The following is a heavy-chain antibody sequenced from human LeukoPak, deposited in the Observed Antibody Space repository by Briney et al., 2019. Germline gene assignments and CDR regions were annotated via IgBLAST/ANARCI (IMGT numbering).Heavy chain of an antibody. CDR3: ARGRLLWFGALTYYYMDV. J-gene: IGHJ6*03. CDR2: ISGSGGST. D-gene: IGHD3-10*01. Sequence: GGSLRLSCAASGFTFSNNVMSWVRQAPGKGLEWVSAISGSGGSTYYADSVKGRFTISRDNSKNTLYLQMNSLRAEDTAVYYCARGRLLWFGALTYYYMDVWGKGTTVTVSS. V-gene: IGHV3-23*01. CDR1: GFTFSNNV.